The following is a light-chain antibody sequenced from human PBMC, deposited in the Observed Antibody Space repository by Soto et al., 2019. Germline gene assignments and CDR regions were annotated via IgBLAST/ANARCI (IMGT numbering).Light chain of an antibody. CDR3: QQHGSPPFT. J-gene: IGKJ3*01. V-gene: IGKV3-20*01. CDR2: GAS. CDR1: QSVTSTY. Sequence: EIVLTQSPGTLSLSPGERATLSCRASQSVTSTYLAWYQQKPGQAPRLLIYGASTRATGIPDWFSASGSGTHFTLTISRLEPEYFAVYYCQQHGSPPFTFGPGTKVEIK.